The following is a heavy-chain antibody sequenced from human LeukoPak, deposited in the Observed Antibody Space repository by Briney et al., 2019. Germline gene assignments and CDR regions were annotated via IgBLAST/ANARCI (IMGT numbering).Heavy chain of an antibody. D-gene: IGHD6-13*01. CDR2: ISGSGGST. CDR3: AKDGIAAADAYFDY. CDR1: GFTFSSYA. V-gene: IGHV3-23*01. J-gene: IGHJ4*02. Sequence: GGSLRLSCAASGFTFSSYARSWVRQAPGKGLEWVAAISGSGGSTYYADSVKGRFTISRDNSKNTLYLQRNSPRAEETAVYYGAKDGIAAADAYFDYWGQGTLVTVSS.